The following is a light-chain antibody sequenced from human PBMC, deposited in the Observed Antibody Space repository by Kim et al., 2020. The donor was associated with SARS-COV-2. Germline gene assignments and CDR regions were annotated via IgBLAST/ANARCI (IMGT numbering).Light chain of an antibody. V-gene: IGKV3D-15*01. CDR2: DAS. CDR1: QSVRSS. J-gene: IGKJ4*01. CDR3: QQYYTWSALT. Sequence: SPGERATPSCTASQSVRSSLAWYQQKPGQAPRLLIYDASIRATGVPARFTGSGSGTEFTLTISSLQSEDFAMYFCQQYYTWSALTFGGGTKVDIK.